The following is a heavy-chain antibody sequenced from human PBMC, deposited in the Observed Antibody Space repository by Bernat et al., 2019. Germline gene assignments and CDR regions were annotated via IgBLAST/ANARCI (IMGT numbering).Heavy chain of an antibody. CDR2: IADSGGDT. J-gene: IGHJ4*02. CDR1: GFTFSSHA. Sequence: VQLVESGGALVQPGGSLRLSCAASGFTFSSHAMSWVRQDPGKGLEWFSAIADSGGDTYYADSVKGRFTISRDNSKNTLYLQMNSLRAEDTAVYYCARQLGYCSSGTCYFDYWGQGTLVTVSS. D-gene: IGHD2-15*01. CDR3: ARQLGYCSSGTCYFDY. V-gene: IGHV3-23*04.